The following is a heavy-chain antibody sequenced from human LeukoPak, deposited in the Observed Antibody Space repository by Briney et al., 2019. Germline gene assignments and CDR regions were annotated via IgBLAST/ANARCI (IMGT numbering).Heavy chain of an antibody. V-gene: IGHV4-59*01. J-gene: IGHJ1*01. Sequence: SETLSLACTVSGVSISSFYWSLIRQPPGKGLEWIGYIDYSGTTNYNPSLKSRVTISVDRSKNQFSLRLSSVTAADTAVYYCAIGSITSTIDEWGQGTLVTVST. CDR1: GVSISSFY. CDR2: IDYSGTT. CDR3: AIGSITSTIDE. D-gene: IGHD2-2*01.